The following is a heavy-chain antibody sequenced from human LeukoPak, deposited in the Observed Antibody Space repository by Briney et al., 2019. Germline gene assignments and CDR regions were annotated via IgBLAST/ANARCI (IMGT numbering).Heavy chain of an antibody. CDR1: GGTFGSYA. CDR3: ARGAYYYDSSGYYYYGMDV. J-gene: IGHJ6*02. CDR2: IIPIFGIA. V-gene: IGHV1-69*04. D-gene: IGHD3-22*01. Sequence: SVKVSCKASGGTFGSYAISWVRQAPGQGLEWMGRIIPIFGIANYAQKFQGRVTITADKSTSTAYMELSSLRSEDTAVYYCARGAYYYDSSGYYYYGMDVWGQGTTVTVSS.